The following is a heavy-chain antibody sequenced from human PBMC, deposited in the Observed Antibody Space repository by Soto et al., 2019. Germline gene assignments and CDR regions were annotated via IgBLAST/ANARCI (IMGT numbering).Heavy chain of an antibody. J-gene: IGHJ4*02. V-gene: IGHV3-23*01. D-gene: IGHD3-9*01. CDR3: AHGTNSDWYTY. CDR2: ISGSGGDT. Sequence: GGSLRLSCAASGFTFSSYAMSWVRQTPGKGLEWVSLISGSGGDTYYADSVKGRLTISRDNSKNTLYLQMNSLGAEDTAVYYCAHGTNSDWYTYWGQGTLVTVSS. CDR1: GFTFSSYA.